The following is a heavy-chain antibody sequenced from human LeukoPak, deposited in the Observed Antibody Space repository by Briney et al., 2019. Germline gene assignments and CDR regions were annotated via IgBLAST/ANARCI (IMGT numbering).Heavy chain of an antibody. V-gene: IGHV4-4*02. CDR3: ARDKVHIAVAGTHYYGMDV. J-gene: IGHJ6*04. CDR2: IYHSGST. D-gene: IGHD6-19*01. CDR1: GGPISSSNW. Sequence: KPSGTLSLTCAVSGGPISSSNWWSWVRQPPGKGLEWIGEIYHSGSTNYNPSLKSRVTISVDKSKNQFSLKLSSVTAADTAVYYCARDKVHIAVAGTHYYGMDVWGKGTTVTVSS.